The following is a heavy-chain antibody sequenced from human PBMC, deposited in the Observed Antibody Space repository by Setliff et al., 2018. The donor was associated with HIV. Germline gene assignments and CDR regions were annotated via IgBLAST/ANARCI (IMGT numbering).Heavy chain of an antibody. Sequence: GESLKISCQGSGFSFITYWIGWVRQMPGKGLEWMGIIYPDDSDTRYSPSFQGQVTMSADKSINTAYLQWSSLKASDTAMYYCARHGQYGSGSYYNRPFDYWGQGTLVTVSS. J-gene: IGHJ4*02. CDR1: GFSFITYW. V-gene: IGHV5-51*01. D-gene: IGHD3-10*01. CDR3: ARHGQYGSGSYYNRPFDY. CDR2: IYPDDSDT.